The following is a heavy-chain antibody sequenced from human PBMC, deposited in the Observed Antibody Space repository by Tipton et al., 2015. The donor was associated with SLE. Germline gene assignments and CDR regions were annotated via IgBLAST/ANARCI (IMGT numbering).Heavy chain of an antibody. Sequence: LRLSCTVSGGSISSYYWSWIRQPPGKGLEWIGRIYTSGRTDYNPSLQSRVTISVDRSKSQFSLSLRSVTAADTAVYYCARESGWEWLVLNYWGQGTLVTVSS. CDR3: ARESGWEWLVLNY. CDR1: GGSISSYY. V-gene: IGHV4-4*08. CDR2: IYTSGRT. D-gene: IGHD6-19*01. J-gene: IGHJ4*02.